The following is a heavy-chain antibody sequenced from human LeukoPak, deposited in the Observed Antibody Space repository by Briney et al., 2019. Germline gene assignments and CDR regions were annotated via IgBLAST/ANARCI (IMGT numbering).Heavy chain of an antibody. Sequence: PGGSLRLSCAASGFTFSSYAMSWVRQAPGKGLEWVSAISGSGGSTYYADSVKGRSTISRDNSKNTLYLQMNSLRAEDTAVYYCAKGGRDFDWLLASFDYWGQGTLVTVSS. CDR3: AKGGRDFDWLLASFDY. V-gene: IGHV3-23*01. D-gene: IGHD3-9*01. J-gene: IGHJ4*02. CDR2: ISGSGGST. CDR1: GFTFSSYA.